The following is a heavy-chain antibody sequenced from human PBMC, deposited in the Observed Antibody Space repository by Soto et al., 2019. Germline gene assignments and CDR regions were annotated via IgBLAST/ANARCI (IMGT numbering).Heavy chain of an antibody. Sequence: LWDSLNISCKGSGYSFAGYWITWVRQKPGKGLEWMGRIDPSDSQTYYSPSFRGHVTISATKSITTVFLQWSSLRASDTAMYYCARPWPVGATGAFNIWGQGTMVTVSS. CDR2: IDPSDSQT. V-gene: IGHV5-10-1*01. D-gene: IGHD1-26*01. J-gene: IGHJ3*02. CDR1: GYSFAGYW. CDR3: ARPWPVGATGAFNI.